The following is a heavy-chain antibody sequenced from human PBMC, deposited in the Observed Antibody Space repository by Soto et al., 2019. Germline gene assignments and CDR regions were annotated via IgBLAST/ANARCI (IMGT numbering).Heavy chain of an antibody. V-gene: IGHV4-31*03. CDR3: ARDRETVTTTPGDYYYYGMDV. D-gene: IGHD4-17*01. J-gene: IGHJ6*02. Sequence: QVQLQESGPGLVKPSQTLSLTCTVSDGYISIGGYYWSWSRQQPGKGLEWTGYIYYSGSSYCNPSLKSRVTMSVDTSKDQFALKLSSVTAADTAVYYCARDRETVTTTPGDYYYYGMDVWGQGTTVTVSS. CDR1: DGYISIGGYY. CDR2: IYYSGSS.